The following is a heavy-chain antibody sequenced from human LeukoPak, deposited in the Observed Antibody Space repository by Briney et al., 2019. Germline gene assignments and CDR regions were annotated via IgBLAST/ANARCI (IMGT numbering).Heavy chain of an antibody. CDR2: ISSSSSYI. D-gene: IGHD3-22*01. V-gene: IGHV3-21*06. CDR3: ARGPYDSKGYQIDY. Sequence: GGSLRLSCAASGFTFSSYSMSWVRQAPGKGLEWVSSISSSSSYIYYADSVKGRFTTSRDNAKSSLYLQMNSLRAEDTAVYYCARGPYDSKGYQIDYWGQGTLVTVSS. J-gene: IGHJ4*02. CDR1: GFTFSSYS.